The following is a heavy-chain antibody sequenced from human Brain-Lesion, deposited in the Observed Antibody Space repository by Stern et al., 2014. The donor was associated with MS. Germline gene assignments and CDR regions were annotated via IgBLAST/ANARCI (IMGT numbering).Heavy chain of an antibody. J-gene: IGHJ6*02. CDR3: ARDQRGITIFGVVTDYYYLGMDV. V-gene: IGHV1-2*02. CDR2: INPNTGGT. CDR1: GYIFTGYY. D-gene: IGHD3-3*01. Sequence: VQLVESGAEVKKPGASVKVSCKTSGYIFTGYYIHWVRQAPGQGLEWMAWINPNTGGTKYAQKFQGRVTMRRATSISTAYVELSSLTSDDTAVYYCARDQRGITIFGVVTDYYYLGMDVWGQGTTVTVSS.